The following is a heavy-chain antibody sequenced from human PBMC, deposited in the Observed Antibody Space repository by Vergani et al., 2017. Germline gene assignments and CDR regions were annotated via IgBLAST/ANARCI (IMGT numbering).Heavy chain of an antibody. CDR2: IDWDDDK. Sequence: QVTLRESGPALVKPTQTLTLTCTFSGFSLSTRGMCVSWIRQPPGKALEWLALIDWDDDKYYSTSLKTRRTISKDTSKNQVVLTMTNMDPVDTATYYCARYYYDSSRYLPCFDYWGQGTLVTVSS. D-gene: IGHD3-22*01. V-gene: IGHV2-70*01. J-gene: IGHJ4*02. CDR3: ARYYYDSSRYLPCFDY. CDR1: GFSLSTRGMC.